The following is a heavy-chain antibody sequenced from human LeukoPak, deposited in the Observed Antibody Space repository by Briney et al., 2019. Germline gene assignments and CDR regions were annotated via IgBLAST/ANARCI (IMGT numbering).Heavy chain of an antibody. V-gene: IGHV3-30*03. Sequence: GGSLRLSCAASGFTFSSYGMHWVRQAPGKGLEWVAVISYDGSNKYYADSVKGRFTISRDNSKNTLYLQMNSLRPEDTAVYYCATRQSDWYFFDYWGQGTLVTVSS. CDR2: ISYDGSNK. J-gene: IGHJ4*02. CDR3: ATRQSDWYFFDY. D-gene: IGHD3-9*01. CDR1: GFTFSSYG.